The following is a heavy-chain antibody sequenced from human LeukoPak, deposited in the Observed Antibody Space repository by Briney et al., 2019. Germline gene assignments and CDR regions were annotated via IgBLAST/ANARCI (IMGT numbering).Heavy chain of an antibody. V-gene: IGHV4-34*01. CDR2: INHSGST. D-gene: IGHD5-24*01. Sequence: PSETLSLTCAVYGGSFSCYYWSWLRQPPGKGLEWIGEINHSGSTNYNPSLKSRVTISVDTSKNQFSLKLSSVTAADTAVYYCARVEIAVSLRFDYWGQGTLVTVSS. CDR3: ARVEIAVSLRFDY. J-gene: IGHJ4*02. CDR1: GGSFSCYY.